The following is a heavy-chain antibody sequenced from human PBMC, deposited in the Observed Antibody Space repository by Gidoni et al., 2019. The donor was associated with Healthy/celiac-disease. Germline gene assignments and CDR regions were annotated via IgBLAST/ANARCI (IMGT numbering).Heavy chain of an antibody. D-gene: IGHD1-7*01. CDR3: ARRRYNCNYEGFDY. J-gene: IGHJ4*02. V-gene: IGHV2-70*15. Sequence: QVTLRESGPALVKPTQTLTLTCTFSGFSLSTSGMCVSWLRQPPGKALEWLARIYWDEDKYYRTSLKTRLTISKDTSKNQVVLTMPNMDPVDTATYYCARRRYNCNYEGFDYWGQRTLVTVSS. CDR2: IYWDEDK. CDR1: GFSLSTSGMC.